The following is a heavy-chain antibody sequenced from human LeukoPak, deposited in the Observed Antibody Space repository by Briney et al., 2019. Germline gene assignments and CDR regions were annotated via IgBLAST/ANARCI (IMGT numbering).Heavy chain of an antibody. J-gene: IGHJ6*02. CDR2: INHSGST. D-gene: IGHD2-2*01. CDR3: AGTSNIVVVPAATNYYYYGMDV. V-gene: IGHV4-34*01. Sequence: PSETLSLTCAVYGGSFSGYYWSWIRQPPGKGLEWIGEINHSGSTNYNPSLKSRVTISVDTSKNQFSLKLSSVTAADTAVYYCAGTSNIVVVPAATNYYYYGMDVWGQGTTVTVSS. CDR1: GGSFSGYY.